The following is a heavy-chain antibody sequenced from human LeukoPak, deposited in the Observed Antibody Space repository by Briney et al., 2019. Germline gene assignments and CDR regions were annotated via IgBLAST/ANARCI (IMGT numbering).Heavy chain of an antibody. CDR2: MYYSGTT. D-gene: IGHD2-21*02. CDR3: ARLPMAVTPHVDY. J-gene: IGHJ4*02. CDR1: GGSITSYY. V-gene: IGHV4-59*01. Sequence: SETLSLTCTVSGGSITSYYRSWIRQSPGKGLEWIGFMYYSGTTNYHPSLKSRVTISLGMSKNQSSLKLSSVTAADTAVYYCARLPMAVTPHVDYWGQGTLVTVSS.